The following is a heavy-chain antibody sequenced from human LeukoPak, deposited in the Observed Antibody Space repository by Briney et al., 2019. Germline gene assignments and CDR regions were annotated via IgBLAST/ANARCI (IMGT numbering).Heavy chain of an antibody. CDR3: ATSPATSRNY. CDR1: GGSFSGFY. D-gene: IGHD2-15*01. V-gene: IGHV4-34*01. Sequence: SETLSLTCAVYGGSFSGFYWNWIRRPPGKGLEWIGEINHSGSTTYNPSLKSRVTISVDTSKNQFSLKLSSVTAADTAVYYCATSPATSRNYWGQGTLVTVSS. CDR2: INHSGST. J-gene: IGHJ4*02.